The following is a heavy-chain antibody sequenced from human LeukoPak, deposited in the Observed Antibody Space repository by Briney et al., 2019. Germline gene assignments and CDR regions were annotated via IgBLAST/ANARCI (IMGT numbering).Heavy chain of an antibody. CDR1: RLSLRSNY. J-gene: IGHJ4*02. CDR2: IHSGGNT. V-gene: IGHV3-53*01. D-gene: IGHD6-13*01. Sequence: GGSLRLSSAHSRLSLRSNYLGWVRQAPEQGLERVSVIHSGGNTYYADSAKGLFTISRDNSRNTMDLPMNRLRAEDTAVYYCARCDSSRWNGIDYWGEGTLVTVS. CDR3: ARCDSSRWNGIDY.